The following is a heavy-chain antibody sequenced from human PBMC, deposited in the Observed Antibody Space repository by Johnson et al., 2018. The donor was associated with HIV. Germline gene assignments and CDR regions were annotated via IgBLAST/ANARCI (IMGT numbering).Heavy chain of an antibody. CDR2: ISYDGSSK. V-gene: IGHV3-30*18. D-gene: IGHD3-16*01. CDR1: GFTFTTYG. Sequence: QVQLVESGGGVVQTGGSLRLSCAASGFTFTTYGMHWVRQAPGKGLAWVAFISYDGSSKYSADSVKGRFPISRDNSKHTLDLQMKSLRAEDTAVYYCAKKGGHYFTSHDAFDIWGQGTVVTVSS. CDR3: AKKGGHYFTSHDAFDI. J-gene: IGHJ3*02.